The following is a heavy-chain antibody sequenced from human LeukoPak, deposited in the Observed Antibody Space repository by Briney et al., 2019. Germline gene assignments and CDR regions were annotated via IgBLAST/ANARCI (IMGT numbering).Heavy chain of an antibody. J-gene: IGHJ4*02. D-gene: IGHD5-18*01. CDR2: ISSSSSYI. V-gene: IGHV3-21*01. CDR1: GFTFSSYS. CDR3: ARGGYSYGHFDY. Sequence: PGGSLRLSCAASGFTFSSYSMNWARQAPGKGLEWVSSISSSSSYIYYADSVKGRFTISRDNAKNSLYLQMNSLRAEDTAVYYCARGGYSYGHFDYWGQGTLVTVSS.